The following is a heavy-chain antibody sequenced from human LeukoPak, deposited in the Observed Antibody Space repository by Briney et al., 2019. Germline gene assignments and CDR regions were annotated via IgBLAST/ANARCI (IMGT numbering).Heavy chain of an antibody. CDR1: GFTFSSYG. V-gene: IGHV3-30*02. D-gene: IGHD4-17*01. CDR3: AKDHDYGDYRPLDY. Sequence: PGRSLRLSCAASGFTFSSYGMHWVRQAPGKGLEWVAFIRYDGSNKYYADSVKGRFTISRDNSKNTLYLQMNSLRAEDTAVYYCAKDHDYGDYRPLDYWGQGTLVTVSS. CDR2: IRYDGSNK. J-gene: IGHJ4*02.